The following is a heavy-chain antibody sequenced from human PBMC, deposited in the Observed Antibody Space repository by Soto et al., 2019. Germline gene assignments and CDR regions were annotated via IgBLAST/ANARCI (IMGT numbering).Heavy chain of an antibody. Sequence: QVQLVQSGAEVKKPGSSVRVSCEASRGTFIDYAFSWVRQAPGQGLEWMGGTVPISGREDYAQKFQGRITITADASTRTAYRELTSLRSEDTAVYYCAGTYDTSGDYPYYFEYWGKGTLVTVSS. CDR1: RGTFIDYA. J-gene: IGHJ4*02. CDR3: AGTYDTSGDYPYYFEY. CDR2: TVPISGRE. V-gene: IGHV1-69*01. D-gene: IGHD3-22*01.